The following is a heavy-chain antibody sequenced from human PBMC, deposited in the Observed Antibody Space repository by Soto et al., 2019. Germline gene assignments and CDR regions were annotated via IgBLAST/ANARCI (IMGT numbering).Heavy chain of an antibody. Sequence: QLQLQESGSGLVKPSQTLSLTCAVSGGSISSGGYSWSWIRQPPGKGLEWIGYIYHSGSTYYNPSLKSRVTISVDRSKNQFSLKLSSVTAPDTAVYYCASSHAGAHITAAVHWGQGTLVTVSS. V-gene: IGHV4-30-2*01. CDR3: ASSHAGAHITAAVH. CDR2: IYHSGST. J-gene: IGHJ4*02. D-gene: IGHD6-13*01. CDR1: GGSISSGGYS.